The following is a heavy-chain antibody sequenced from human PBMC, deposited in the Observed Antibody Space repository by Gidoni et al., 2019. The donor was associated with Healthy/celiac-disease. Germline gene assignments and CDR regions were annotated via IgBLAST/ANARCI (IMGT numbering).Heavy chain of an antibody. V-gene: IGHV3-9*01. CDR1: GFTFDAYA. Sequence: EVQLVESGGGLVQPGRSLRLSGAASGFTFDAYAMHWVRQAPGKGLEWVSGISWNSGSIGYADSVKGRFTISRDNAKNSLYLQMNSLRAEDTALYYCVKDLGPGYGRCWYRKSGMDVWGQGTTVTVSS. CDR2: ISWNSGSI. CDR3: VKDLGPGYGRCWYRKSGMDV. D-gene: IGHD6-13*01. J-gene: IGHJ6*02.